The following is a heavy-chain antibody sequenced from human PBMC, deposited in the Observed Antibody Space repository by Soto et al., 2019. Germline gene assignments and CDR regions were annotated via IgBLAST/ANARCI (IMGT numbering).Heavy chain of an antibody. J-gene: IGHJ4*02. Sequence: QVQLQESGPGLVKPSETLSLTCTVSGGSISTYYWDWIRQPPGKELEWIGYTHYSGNTNYHPSLKSRVTISLDTSRIQFSLKLSSVTAADTAIYYCARHTVTIRAGFDYWGQGALVTVSS. CDR3: ARHTVTIRAGFDY. V-gene: IGHV4-59*01. CDR2: THYSGNT. CDR1: GGSISTYY. D-gene: IGHD4-17*01.